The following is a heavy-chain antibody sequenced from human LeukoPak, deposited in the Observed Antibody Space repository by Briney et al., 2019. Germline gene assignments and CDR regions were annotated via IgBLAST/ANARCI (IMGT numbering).Heavy chain of an antibody. CDR3: ARGPYCSGGSCYIFDWFDP. D-gene: IGHD2-15*01. J-gene: IGHJ5*02. CDR1: GYTFTAYG. CDR2: ISDYNGNT. V-gene: IGHV1-18*01. Sequence: ASVKVSCKASGYTFTAYGISWVRQAPGRGLEWLGWISDYNGNTNYAQNLQGRVSMTTDTSTTTAYMELRSLTSDDTAVYYCARGPYCSGGSCYIFDWFDPWGQGTLVTVSS.